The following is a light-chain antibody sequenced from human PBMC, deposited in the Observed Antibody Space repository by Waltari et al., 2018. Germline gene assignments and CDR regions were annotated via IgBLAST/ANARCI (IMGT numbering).Light chain of an antibody. Sequence: DIQMTQSPSSLSASSGDRFSITGRASQTIDTYLNWFQLKPGEAPKLLIYAASTLQSGVPLRFSGSGSGTDFTLTISGLQYEDFATYYCQQSKRVPYTFGQGTRLEIK. CDR1: QTIDTY. V-gene: IGKV1-39*01. J-gene: IGKJ2*01. CDR3: QQSKRVPYT. CDR2: AAS.